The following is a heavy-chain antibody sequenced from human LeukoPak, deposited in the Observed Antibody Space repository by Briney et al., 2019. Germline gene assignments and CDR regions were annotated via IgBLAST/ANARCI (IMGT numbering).Heavy chain of an antibody. Sequence: SETLSLTCAVYGGSFSGYYWSWIRQPPGKGLEWIGEINHRGSTNYNPSLKSRVTISVDSSKNQFSLKLSSVTAADTAVYYCARDFVRPMAAAVGYYYYGMDVWGQGTTVTVSS. CDR2: INHRGST. D-gene: IGHD6-13*01. CDR3: ARDFVRPMAAAVGYYYYGMDV. J-gene: IGHJ6*02. V-gene: IGHV4-34*01. CDR1: GGSFSGYY.